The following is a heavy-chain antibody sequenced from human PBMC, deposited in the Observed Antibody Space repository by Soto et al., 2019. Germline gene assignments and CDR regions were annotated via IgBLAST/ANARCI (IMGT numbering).Heavy chain of an antibody. V-gene: IGHV6-1*01. CDR1: GDSVSTNSAA. Sequence: SQTLSLTCAISGDSVSTNSAAWNWIRHSPSRGLEWLGRTYYRSKWYNDDAVSMRSRITINPDTTKNQFSLQLNSATPEDTAVYDCATWRYDYWGQGTLVTVSS. CDR2: TYYRSKWYN. J-gene: IGHJ4*02. CDR3: ATWRYDY.